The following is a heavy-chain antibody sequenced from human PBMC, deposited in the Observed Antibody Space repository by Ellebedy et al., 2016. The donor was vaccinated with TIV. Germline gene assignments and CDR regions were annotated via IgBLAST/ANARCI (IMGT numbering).Heavy chain of an antibody. CDR1: GFTFSSIY. V-gene: IGHV3-53*01. CDR3: ARGVRGDWDFDY. D-gene: IGHD2-21*01. J-gene: IGHJ4*02. CDR2: IHSGGSP. Sequence: PGGSLRLSCAASGFTFSSIYITWVRQAPAKGLEWVSLIHSGGSPGYADSVKCRFTISRDDSKNTLYLQMSSLRAEDTAVYYCARGVRGDWDFDYWGQGALVTVSS.